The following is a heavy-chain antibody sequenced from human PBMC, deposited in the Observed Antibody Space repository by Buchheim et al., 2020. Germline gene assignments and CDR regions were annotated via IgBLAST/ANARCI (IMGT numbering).Heavy chain of an antibody. CDR2: ISGSGGST. D-gene: IGHD3-9*01. CDR1: VFTFSSYA. CDR3: AKDLSDFDWLPSMDV. V-gene: IGHV3-23*01. J-gene: IGHJ6*02. Sequence: EVQLLVSGGGLVQPGGSLRLPCAASVFTFSSYAMSWVRQAPGKGLEWVSAISGSGGSTYYADSVKGRLTIPRDNSMKTSSLQMNSLRAEDTAVYYCAKDLSDFDWLPSMDVWGQGTT.